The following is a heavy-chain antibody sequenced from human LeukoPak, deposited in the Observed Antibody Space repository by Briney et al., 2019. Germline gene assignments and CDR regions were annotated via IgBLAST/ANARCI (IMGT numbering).Heavy chain of an antibody. CDR1: GGTFSSYA. V-gene: IGHV1-69*04. J-gene: IGHJ6*02. CDR2: IIPILGIA. D-gene: IGHD2-15*01. CDR3: ARGRYCSGGSCYTYYYGMDV. Sequence: ASVKVSCKASGGTFSSYAISWVRQAPGQGLEWMGRIIPILGIANYAQKFQGRVTITADKSTSTAYMELSSLRSEDTAVYYCARGRYCSGGSCYTYYYGMDVWGQGTTVTVSS.